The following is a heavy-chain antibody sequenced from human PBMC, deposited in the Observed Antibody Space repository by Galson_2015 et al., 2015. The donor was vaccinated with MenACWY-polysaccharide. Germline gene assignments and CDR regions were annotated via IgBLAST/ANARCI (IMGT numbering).Heavy chain of an antibody. J-gene: IGHJ5*02. V-gene: IGHV3-30*18. CDR2: MTYDGSDQ. CDR3: AKREARNRGPFDL. CDR1: GFTFSSYG. D-gene: IGHD4-11*01. Sequence: SLRLSCAASGFTFSSYGMHWVRQAPGKGLEWVTYMTYDGSDQNYAGSVKGRFTISRDNSKSMLYLQMDSLRPEDTAVCYWAKREARNRGPFDLWGQG.